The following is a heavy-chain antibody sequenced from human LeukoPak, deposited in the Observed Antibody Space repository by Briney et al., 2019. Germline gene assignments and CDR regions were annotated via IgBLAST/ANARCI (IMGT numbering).Heavy chain of an antibody. J-gene: IGHJ3*02. D-gene: IGHD1-20*01. V-gene: IGHV3-23*01. CDR3: AKGITLTTRGAFHI. CDR2: ISDGGGIT. CDR1: GFTFNSYA. Sequence: PRGSLRLSCAASGFTFNSYAMSWVRQAPGKGLEWVSSISDGGGITYYADSVTGRFTISRDNSRNTVYLQTNSLRAEDTALYYCAKGITLTTRGAFHIWGQGTKLAVSS.